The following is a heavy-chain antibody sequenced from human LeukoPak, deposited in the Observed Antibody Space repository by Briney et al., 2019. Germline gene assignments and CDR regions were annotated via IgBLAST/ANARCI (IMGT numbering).Heavy chain of an antibody. Sequence: GGSLRLSCAASGFPISTNGMSWVRQAPGKGLEWVSGIVGGDGGTYYADSVKGRFIISRDNSKNTLYVQMNSLRTEDTAVYYCARGAVYYMDIWGKGTTVTISS. CDR3: ARGAVYYMDI. CDR1: GFPISTNG. V-gene: IGHV3-23*01. D-gene: IGHD6-19*01. CDR2: IVGGDGGT. J-gene: IGHJ6*03.